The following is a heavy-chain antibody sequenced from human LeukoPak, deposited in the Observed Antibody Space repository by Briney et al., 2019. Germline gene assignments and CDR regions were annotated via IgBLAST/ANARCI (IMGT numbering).Heavy chain of an antibody. J-gene: IGHJ4*02. CDR3: AKDRSGNSYGHFDY. CDR1: GFTFDDYA. V-gene: IGHV3-43D*04. CDR2: ISWGGGST. Sequence: GGSLRLSCAASGFTFDDYAMHWVRQAPGKGLEWVSLISWGGGSTYYADSVKPRFTISSDNSKNALYLHMNSLRPEDTALYYCAKDRSGNSYGHFDYWGQGTLVTVSP. D-gene: IGHD3-10*01.